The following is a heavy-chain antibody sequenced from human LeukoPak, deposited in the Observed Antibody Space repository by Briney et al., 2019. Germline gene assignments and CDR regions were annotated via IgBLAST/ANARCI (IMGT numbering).Heavy chain of an antibody. V-gene: IGHV4-39*01. CDR3: ARRVVVILDNVFDY. D-gene: IGHD3-22*01. CDR2: IDYSGTT. Sequence: ASETLSLTCTVSGGSISSTSYYWAWIRQPPGRGLEWIGSIDYSGTTYYNPSLKSRVTISVDTSKNQFSLKLSSVTASDTAVYYCARRVVVILDNVFDYRGQGTLVTVSS. CDR1: GGSISSTSYY. J-gene: IGHJ4*02.